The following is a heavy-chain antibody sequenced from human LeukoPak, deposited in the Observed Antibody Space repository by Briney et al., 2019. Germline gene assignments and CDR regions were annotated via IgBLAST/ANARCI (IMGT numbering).Heavy chain of an antibody. D-gene: IGHD4-17*01. J-gene: IGHJ4*02. CDR3: ARDAPFYGDSLIDY. Sequence: ASVKVSCKASGYTFTAYYMHWVRQAPGQGLEWMGWISAYNGNTNYAQKLQGRVTMTTDTSTSTAYMERRSLRSDDTAVYYCARDAPFYGDSLIDYWGQGTLVTVSS. V-gene: IGHV1-18*04. CDR1: GYTFTAYY. CDR2: ISAYNGNT.